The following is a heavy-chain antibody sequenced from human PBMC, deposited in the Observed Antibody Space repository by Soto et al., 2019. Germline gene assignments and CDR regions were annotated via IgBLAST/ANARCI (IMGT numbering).Heavy chain of an antibody. CDR3: AREPGVDYYGSGSYAWFDP. D-gene: IGHD3-10*01. CDR2: INAGNGNT. CDR1: GYTFTSYA. J-gene: IGHJ5*02. V-gene: IGHV1-3*01. Sequence: QVQLVQSGAEVKKPGASVKVSCKASGYTFTSYAMHWVRQAPGQRLEWMGWINAGNGNTKYSQKFQGRVTITRDTSAITAYMERSSLRSEDTAVYYCAREPGVDYYGSGSYAWFDPWGQGTLVTVSS.